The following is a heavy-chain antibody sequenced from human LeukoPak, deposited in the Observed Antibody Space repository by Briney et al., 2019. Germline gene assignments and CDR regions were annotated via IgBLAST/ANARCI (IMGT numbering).Heavy chain of an antibody. D-gene: IGHD3-10*01. Sequence: PSETLSLTCTVSGGSISSYSWSWIRQPPGKGLEWIGYIYYSGSTNYNPSLKSRVTISVDTSKNQFSLKLSSVTAADTAVYYCARSRSRHGTFDYWGQGTLVTVSS. J-gene: IGHJ4*02. CDR3: ARSRSRHGTFDY. V-gene: IGHV4-59*08. CDR1: GGSISSYS. CDR2: IYYSGST.